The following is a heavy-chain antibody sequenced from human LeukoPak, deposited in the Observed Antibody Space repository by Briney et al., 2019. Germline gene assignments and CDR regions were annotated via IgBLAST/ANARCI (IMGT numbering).Heavy chain of an antibody. CDR3: ARTPPYYCNGETCSDY. D-gene: IGHD2-15*01. J-gene: IGHJ4*02. Sequence: SETLSLPCIVSGGSIISSSHFWGWLRQPPGKGLEWIGSIHYSGTTYYSPSLKSRVPISVDTSKNQFSLKLNSVTAADTAVYYCARTPPYYCNGETCSDYWGQGSLVTVSS. CDR2: IHYSGTT. CDR1: GGSIISSSHF. V-gene: IGHV4-39*07.